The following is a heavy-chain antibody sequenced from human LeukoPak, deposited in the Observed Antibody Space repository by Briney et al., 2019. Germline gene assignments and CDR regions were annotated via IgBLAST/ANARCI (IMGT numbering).Heavy chain of an antibody. J-gene: IGHJ4*02. Sequence: GGSLRLSCAASGFIFSNYWMSWVRQAPGKGLEWVANIKQDGSEKYYVDSVKGRFTISRDNAKNSLYLQMNSLRAEDTAVYYCARDWPAVYSGYDPDYWGQGTLVTVSS. D-gene: IGHD5-12*01. CDR3: ARDWPAVYSGYDPDY. CDR1: GFIFSNYW. V-gene: IGHV3-7*01. CDR2: IKQDGSEK.